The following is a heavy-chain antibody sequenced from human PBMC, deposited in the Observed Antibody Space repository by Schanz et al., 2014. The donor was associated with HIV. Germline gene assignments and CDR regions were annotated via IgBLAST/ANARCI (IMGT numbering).Heavy chain of an antibody. CDR2: ISYDGSNK. CDR3: ARVANWDYYGMDV. V-gene: IGHV3-30*03. J-gene: IGHJ6*02. D-gene: IGHD3-16*01. Sequence: QVQLVESGGGVVQPGRSLRLSCAASGFTFSTYGMHWVRQGPGKGLEWVAFISYDGSNKYYADSVKGRFTISRDNSKNTLFLQMNSLRGEDTAVYYCARVANWDYYGMDVWGRWTTVTVSS. CDR1: GFTFSTYG.